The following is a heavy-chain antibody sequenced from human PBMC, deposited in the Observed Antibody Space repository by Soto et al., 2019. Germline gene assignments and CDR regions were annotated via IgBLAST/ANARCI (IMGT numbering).Heavy chain of an antibody. D-gene: IGHD2-21*02. CDR3: AKKTSIDSYDPVFF. CDR2: ISGSGTNI. V-gene: IGHV3-11*01. Sequence: QVQLVESGGGVVKPGGSLRLSCSASGFSFSDYYMTWVRQAPGQGLEWISYISGSGTNIYYAETVEGRFTISRDNARNSVHLQMNDLRGGDTARYFCAKKTSIDSYDPVFFWGQGTLVTVSS. CDR1: GFSFSDYY. J-gene: IGHJ4*02.